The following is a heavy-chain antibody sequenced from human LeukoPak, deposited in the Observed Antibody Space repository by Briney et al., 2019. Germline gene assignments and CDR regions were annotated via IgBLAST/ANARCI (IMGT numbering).Heavy chain of an antibody. CDR3: AKTKGQSTGGAFDI. Sequence: QPGRSLRLSCAASGFTFSSYAMHWVRQAPGKGLEWVAVISYDGSNKYYADSVKGRFTISRDNSKNTLYLQMNTLRAEDTAVYFCAKTKGQSTGGAFDIWGQGTMVTVSS. V-gene: IGHV3-30-3*02. D-gene: IGHD7-27*01. J-gene: IGHJ3*02. CDR1: GFTFSSYA. CDR2: ISYDGSNK.